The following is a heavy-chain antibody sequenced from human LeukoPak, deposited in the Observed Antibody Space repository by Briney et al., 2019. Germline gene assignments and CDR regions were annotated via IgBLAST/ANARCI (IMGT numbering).Heavy chain of an antibody. CDR2: ISPRSETI. J-gene: IGHJ6*03. D-gene: IGHD1-14*01. CDR3: AGIDGPTVFTYYMDL. Sequence: GGSLRLSCATSGFSFNRRGMNWVRHPPGKGLEWVSYISPRSETIYYAESVKGRFTVSRDDSKDSLYLQMHTLRAEDTAVYYCAGIDGPTVFTYYMDLWGKGTTVTVAS. V-gene: IGHV3-48*04. CDR1: GFSFNRRG.